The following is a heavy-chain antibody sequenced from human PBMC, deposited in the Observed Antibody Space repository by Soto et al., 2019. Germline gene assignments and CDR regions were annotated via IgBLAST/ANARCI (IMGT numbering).Heavy chain of an antibody. CDR3: AKDDGGLFDY. Sequence: GGSLRLSCAASGFTFSSYGMHWVRQAPGKGLEWVAVISYDGSNKYYADSVKGRFTISRDNSKNTLYLQMNSLRAEDTAVYYCAKDDGGLFDYWGQGTLVTVSS. V-gene: IGHV3-30*18. D-gene: IGHD4-17*01. J-gene: IGHJ4*02. CDR1: GFTFSSYG. CDR2: ISYDGSNK.